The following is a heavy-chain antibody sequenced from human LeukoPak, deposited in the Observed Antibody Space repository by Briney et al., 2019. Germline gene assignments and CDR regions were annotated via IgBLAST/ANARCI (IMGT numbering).Heavy chain of an antibody. J-gene: IGHJ4*02. Sequence: ASVKVSCKASGGTFSSYAISWVRQAPGQGLEWMGIINPSGGSTSYAQKFQGRVTMTRDTSTSTVYMELSSLRSEDTAVYYCARDYGYCSSNSCYAGDYWGQGTLVTVSS. CDR3: ARDYGYCSSNSCYAGDY. D-gene: IGHD2-2*03. V-gene: IGHV1-46*01. CDR1: GGTFSSYA. CDR2: INPSGGST.